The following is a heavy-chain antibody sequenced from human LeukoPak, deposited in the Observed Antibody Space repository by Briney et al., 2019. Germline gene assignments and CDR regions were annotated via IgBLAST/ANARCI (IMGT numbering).Heavy chain of an antibody. V-gene: IGHV1-46*01. CDR3: ARNWNEKTYFFDY. Sequence: ASVKVSCKASGDTFTSHYIHWVRQAPGQGLEWMGISNPRGGSTSHAQKFQGRVTMTTDTSTSTVYMELISLRSEDTAVYYCARNWNEKTYFFDYWGQGTLVTVSS. J-gene: IGHJ4*02. D-gene: IGHD1-1*01. CDR1: GDTFTSHY. CDR2: SNPRGGST.